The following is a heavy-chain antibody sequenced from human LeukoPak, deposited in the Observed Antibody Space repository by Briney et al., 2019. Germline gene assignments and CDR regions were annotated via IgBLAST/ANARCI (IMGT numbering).Heavy chain of an antibody. CDR1: GFTFSYYY. J-gene: IGHJ4*02. CDR2: ISKSGGNT. D-gene: IGHD1-26*01. CDR3: ARVRQSGSPLDY. V-gene: IGHV3-11*05. Sequence: WGSLRLSCAASGFTFSYYYMSWIRQAPGKGVEWVSYISKSGGNTNYSDSVKGRFTISRDNAKNSLYLQMNSLRAEDTAVYYCARVRQSGSPLDYWGQGTLVTVSS.